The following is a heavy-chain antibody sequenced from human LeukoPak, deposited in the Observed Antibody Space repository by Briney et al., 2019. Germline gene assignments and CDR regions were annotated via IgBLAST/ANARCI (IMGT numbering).Heavy chain of an antibody. Sequence: GTSVRLSCVVSGFTFSGYAMHWVRQAPGKGLEWVAVISHDGSNKYFADSVKGRFSISRDNSKNTASLQMNTLTAEDTAVYYCARVPCSSTSCYDDFFDYWGQGTLVTVSS. D-gene: IGHD2-2*01. CDR1: GFTFSGYA. V-gene: IGHV3-30*04. J-gene: IGHJ4*02. CDR3: ARVPCSSTSCYDDFFDY. CDR2: ISHDGSNK.